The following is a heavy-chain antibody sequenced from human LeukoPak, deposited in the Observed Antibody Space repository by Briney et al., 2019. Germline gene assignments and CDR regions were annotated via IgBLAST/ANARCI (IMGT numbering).Heavy chain of an antibody. Sequence: GGSLRLSCAASGFTFSSYGMHWVRQAPGKGLEWVAVIWYDRSNKYYADSVKGRFTISRDNSKNTLYLQMNSLRAEDTAVYYCARGEDIVVVPAAISHLDYWGQGTLVTVSS. CDR3: ARGEDIVVVPAAISHLDY. CDR1: GFTFSSYG. CDR2: IWYDRSNK. D-gene: IGHD2-2*02. J-gene: IGHJ4*02. V-gene: IGHV3-33*01.